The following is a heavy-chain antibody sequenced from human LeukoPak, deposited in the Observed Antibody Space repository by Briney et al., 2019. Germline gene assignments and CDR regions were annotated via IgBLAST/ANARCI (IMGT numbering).Heavy chain of an antibody. CDR2: INHSGSP. J-gene: IGHJ4*02. CDR3: ARAVEYNFWSGVERRAATFDY. D-gene: IGHD3-3*01. CDR1: GGSFSGYY. Sequence: PSETLSLTCAVYGGSFSGYYWSWIRQPPGKGLEWIGKINHSGSPNYNTSLKSRVTISVDTSNNQYSLKLTSVTAADTAVYYCARAVEYNFWSGVERRAATFDYWGRGTLVTVSS. V-gene: IGHV4-34*01.